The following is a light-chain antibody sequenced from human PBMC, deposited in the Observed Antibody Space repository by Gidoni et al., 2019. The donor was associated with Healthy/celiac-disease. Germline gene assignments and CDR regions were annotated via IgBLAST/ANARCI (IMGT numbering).Light chain of an antibody. Sequence: QSALTQPRSVSGSPGQSVTISCTGTSSYVGGYNYVAWYQQHPGKAPKLMIYDVSKRPSGVPDRFSGSKSGNTASLTISGLQAEDEADYYCCSYAGSYTFDFGGGTKLTVL. V-gene: IGLV2-11*01. CDR2: DVS. J-gene: IGLJ2*01. CDR3: CSYAGSYTFD. CDR1: SSYVGGYNY.